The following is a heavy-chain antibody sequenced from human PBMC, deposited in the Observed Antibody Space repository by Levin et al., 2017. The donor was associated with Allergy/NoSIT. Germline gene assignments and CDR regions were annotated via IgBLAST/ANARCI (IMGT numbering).Heavy chain of an antibody. D-gene: IGHD6-19*01. CDR2: ISYDGSNK. J-gene: IGHJ4*02. CDR3: ARTGDSSGWYCLDY. CDR1: GFTFSSYA. V-gene: IGHV3-30-3*01. Sequence: PGGSLRLSCAASGFTFSSYAMHWVRQAPGKGLEWVAVISYDGSNKYYADSVKGRFTISRDNSKNTLYLQMNSLRAEDTAVYYCARTGDSSGWYCLDYWGQGTLVTVSS.